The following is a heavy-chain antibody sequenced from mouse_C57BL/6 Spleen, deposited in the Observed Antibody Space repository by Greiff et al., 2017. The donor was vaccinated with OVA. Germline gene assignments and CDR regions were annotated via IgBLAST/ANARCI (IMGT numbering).Heavy chain of an antibody. CDR2: IWSGGST. Sequence: QVQLQESGPGLVQPSQSLSITCTVSGFSLTSYGVHWVRQSPGKGLEWLGVIWSGGSTANNAAFISRLSISKDNSKSQVFFTMNSLQADDTARYYCASVDDYSYAMDYWGQGTSVTVSS. J-gene: IGHJ4*01. V-gene: IGHV2-2*01. D-gene: IGHD2-4*01. CDR3: ASVDDYSYAMDY. CDR1: GFSLTSYG.